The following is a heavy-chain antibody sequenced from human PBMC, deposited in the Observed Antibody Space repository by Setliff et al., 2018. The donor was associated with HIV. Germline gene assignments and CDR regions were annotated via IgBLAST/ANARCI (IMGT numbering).Heavy chain of an antibody. CDR2: ISGSGGTT. D-gene: IGHD1-1*01. V-gene: IGHV3-23*01. CDR1: GFTFTSFA. CDR3: ARDTSPTGDAFDI. J-gene: IGHJ3*02. Sequence: GSLRLSCAASGFTFTSFAVSWVRQAPGKGLQWVSSISGSGGTTYYADSVKGRLTISRDNSRNTLYLQMNSLRAEDTAVYYCARDTSPTGDAFDIWGQGTMVTVSS.